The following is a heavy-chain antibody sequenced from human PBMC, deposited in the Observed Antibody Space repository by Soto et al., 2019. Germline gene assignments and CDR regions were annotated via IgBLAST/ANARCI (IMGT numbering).Heavy chain of an antibody. CDR3: AKLLGSSWYYYGMDV. Sequence: GGSLRLSCAASGFTFSSYAMSWVRQAPGKGLEWVSAISGSGGSTYYADSVKGRFTISRDNSKNTLYLQMNSLRAEDTAVYYCAKLLGSSWYYYGMDVWGQGTTVTVSS. J-gene: IGHJ6*02. CDR1: GFTFSSYA. CDR2: ISGSGGST. V-gene: IGHV3-23*01. D-gene: IGHD6-13*01.